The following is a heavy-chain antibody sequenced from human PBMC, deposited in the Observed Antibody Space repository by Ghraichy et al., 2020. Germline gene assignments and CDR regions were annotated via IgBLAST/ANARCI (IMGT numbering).Heavy chain of an antibody. Sequence: GGSLRLSCAASGFTFSSYAMTWVRQAPGKGLEWVSTLSGSDGRALYEDSVEGRFTGSRDNSKNTLYMQMNSMEAEETAVYYCAKHYYASGGPGWFDPWGQGTLVTVSS. CDR1: GFTFSSYA. CDR2: LSGSDGRA. CDR3: AKHYYASGGPGWFDP. V-gene: IGHV3-23*01. J-gene: IGHJ5*02. D-gene: IGHD3-10*01.